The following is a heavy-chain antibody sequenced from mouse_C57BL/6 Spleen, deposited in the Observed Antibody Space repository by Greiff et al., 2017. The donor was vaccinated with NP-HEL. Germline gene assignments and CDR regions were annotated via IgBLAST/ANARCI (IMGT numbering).Heavy chain of an antibody. CDR2: IDPNSGGT. CDR1: GYTFTSYW. V-gene: IGHV1-72*01. J-gene: IGHJ2*01. D-gene: IGHD3-3*01. Sequence: QVQLQQPGAELVKPGASVTLSCTASGYTFTSYWMHWVMQRPGRGLVWIGRIDPNSGGTKYNEKFESKATLTVDKPSSTAYMQISSLTSEDSAVYDGARLGVFDYWGQGTTLTVSS. CDR3: ARLGVFDY.